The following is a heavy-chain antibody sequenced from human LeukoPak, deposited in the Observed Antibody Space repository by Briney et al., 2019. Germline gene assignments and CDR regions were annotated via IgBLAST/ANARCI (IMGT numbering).Heavy chain of an antibody. J-gene: IGHJ4*02. D-gene: IGHD3-9*01. CDR2: ISGSGGST. Sequence: PGGSLRLSCAASGFTFSSDAMSWVRQAPGKGLEWVSGISGSGGSTYYADSVKGRFTISRDNSKNTLYLQMNSLRAEDTAVYYCAKDSYYDILSGYSALGPFDYWGQGTLVTVSS. CDR3: AKDSYYDILSGYSALGPFDY. CDR1: GFTFSSDA. V-gene: IGHV3-23*01.